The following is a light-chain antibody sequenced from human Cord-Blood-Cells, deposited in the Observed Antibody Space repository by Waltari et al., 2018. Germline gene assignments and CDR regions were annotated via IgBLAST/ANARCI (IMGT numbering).Light chain of an antibody. CDR1: QNVSSN. J-gene: IGKJ1*01. Sequence: EIVMTQSPATLSVSPGDRATLSCRASQNVSSNLAWYQQNPGQAPRILIYGASTSATGIPARFSGSGSGTEFTLTISSLLSEDFAVYYCQQYNNWSPWTFGQGTKVEIK. V-gene: IGKV3-15*01. CDR3: QQYNNWSPWT. CDR2: GAS.